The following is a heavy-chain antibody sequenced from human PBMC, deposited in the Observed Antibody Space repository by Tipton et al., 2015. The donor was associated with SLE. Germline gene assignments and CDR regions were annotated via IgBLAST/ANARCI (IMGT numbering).Heavy chain of an antibody. Sequence: TLSLTCAVYGGPFSSYYWGWIRQPPGKGLEWIGSIYYSGSTYYNPSLKSRVTISVDTSKNQFSLKLSSVTAADTAVYYCARVVLPLGFDYWGQGTLVTVSS. CDR2: IYYSGST. CDR1: GGPFSSYY. V-gene: IGHV4-39*07. D-gene: IGHD3-10*01. J-gene: IGHJ4*02. CDR3: ARVVLPLGFDY.